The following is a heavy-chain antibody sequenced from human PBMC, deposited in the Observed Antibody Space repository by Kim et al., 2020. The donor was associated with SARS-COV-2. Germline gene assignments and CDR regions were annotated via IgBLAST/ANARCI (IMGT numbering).Heavy chain of an antibody. CDR3: ARVGTAMVKSWDY. D-gene: IGHD5-18*01. CDR1: GYTFTSYA. Sequence: ASVKVSCKASGYTFTSYAMHWVRQAPGQRLEWMGWINAGNGNTKYSQKFQGRVTITRDTSASTAYMELSSLRSEDTAVYYCARVGTAMVKSWDYWGQGTLVTVSS. CDR2: INAGNGNT. V-gene: IGHV1-3*01. J-gene: IGHJ4*02.